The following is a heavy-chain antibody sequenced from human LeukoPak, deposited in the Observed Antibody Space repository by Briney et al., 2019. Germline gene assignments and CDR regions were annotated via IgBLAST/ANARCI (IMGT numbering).Heavy chain of an antibody. V-gene: IGHV4-61*02. CDR1: GGSISSGSYY. D-gene: IGHD3-16*02. J-gene: IGHJ5*02. CDR2: IYTSGST. Sequence: SETLSLTCTVSGGSISSGSYYWSWIRQPAGKGLEWIGRIYTSGSTNYNPSLKSRDTISVGTSKNQFSLKLSSVTAADTAVYYCAGECIMITFGGVIAYNWFDPWGQGTLVTVSS. CDR3: AGECIMITFGGVIAYNWFDP.